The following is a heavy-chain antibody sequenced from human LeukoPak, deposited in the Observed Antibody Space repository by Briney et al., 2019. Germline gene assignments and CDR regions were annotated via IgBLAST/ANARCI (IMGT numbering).Heavy chain of an antibody. D-gene: IGHD5-24*01. J-gene: IGHJ4*02. CDR1: GFMFSSNW. V-gene: IGHV3-7*03. CDR2: IKEDGTET. Sequence: GGSLRLSCAASGFMFSSNWVSWVRLAPGKGLEWVANIKEDGTETYYVDSVKGRFTISRDNAKSSLYLQMNSLRVEDTAVYYCAKEGRSLQTYWGQGTLVTVSS. CDR3: AKEGRSLQTY.